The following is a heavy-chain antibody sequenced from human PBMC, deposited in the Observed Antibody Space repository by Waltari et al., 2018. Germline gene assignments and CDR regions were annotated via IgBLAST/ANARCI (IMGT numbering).Heavy chain of an antibody. V-gene: IGHV1-18*04. CDR1: GTPVTSYG. J-gene: IGHJ6*03. D-gene: IGHD1-26*01. CDR2: ISAYNGTT. Sequence: QVQLVQSGAEVKKPGASGKVSCKASGTPVTSYGISWVRPAPGQRLEWMGWISAYNGTTNYAQKLQGRVTMTTDTSTSTAYMELRTLRSDDTAVYYCARSVSGSTGRYYYYYYMDVWGKGTTVTVSS. CDR3: ARSVSGSTGRYYYYYYMDV.